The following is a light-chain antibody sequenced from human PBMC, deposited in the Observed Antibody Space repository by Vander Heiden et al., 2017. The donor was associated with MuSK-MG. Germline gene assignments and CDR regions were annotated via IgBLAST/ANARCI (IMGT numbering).Light chain of an antibody. Sequence: DIQMTQSPSSLSASIGDRVTITCRASQSIGTYLNWYQHTVGKAPKLLIFAASNLQSGVPSRFSGSGSGTDFTLTISRLQPEDFATYFCQQSDSNPKTFGQGTKVEIK. CDR2: AAS. CDR1: QSIGTY. CDR3: QQSDSNPKT. J-gene: IGKJ1*01. V-gene: IGKV1-39*01.